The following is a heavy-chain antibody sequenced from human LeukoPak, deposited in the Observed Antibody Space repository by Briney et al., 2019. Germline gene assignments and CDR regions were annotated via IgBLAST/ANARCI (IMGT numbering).Heavy chain of an antibody. V-gene: IGHV3-30*18. Sequence: GGSLRLSCSTSGFSFTTYGMHWVRQAPGKGLEWVAFISYDGGKRYFADSVKGRFSVSRDNSASALFLDMDSLRTEDTAVYFCAKGLRWFGNFYFNFFDHWGQGILVTVSS. CDR3: AKGLRWFGNFYFNFFDH. J-gene: IGHJ4*02. CDR1: GFSFTTYG. CDR2: ISYDGGKR. D-gene: IGHD3-10*01.